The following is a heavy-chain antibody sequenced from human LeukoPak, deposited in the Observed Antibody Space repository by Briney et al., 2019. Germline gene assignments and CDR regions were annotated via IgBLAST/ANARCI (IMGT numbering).Heavy chain of an antibody. CDR1: GFTFSSYW. D-gene: IGHD3-3*02. CDR2: IKQDASQE. V-gene: IGHV3-7*03. CDR3: ARDSTGYWYFDL. J-gene: IGHJ2*01. Sequence: GGSLRLSCAASGFTFSSYWMSWVRQAPGKGPEWVAHIKQDASQEDHVDSVKGRFTISRDNSKNTLYLQMNSLRAEDTAVYYCARDSTGYWYFDLWGRGTLVSVSS.